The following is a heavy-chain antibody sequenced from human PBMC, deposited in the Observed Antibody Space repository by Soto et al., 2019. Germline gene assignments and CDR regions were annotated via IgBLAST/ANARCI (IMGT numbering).Heavy chain of an antibody. CDR3: ARDRSYSLDV. Sequence: EVQLVESGGGLLQPGGSLRLYCAVSGSTFSNDWMHWVRQAPGKGLVWVSHINSDGSSTNYADFVKGRFTIARDNAKNTVYLQMNSLRAEDTALYYCARDRSYSLDVWGQGTTVTVSS. CDR2: INSDGSST. CDR1: GSTFSNDW. J-gene: IGHJ6*02. V-gene: IGHV3-74*01.